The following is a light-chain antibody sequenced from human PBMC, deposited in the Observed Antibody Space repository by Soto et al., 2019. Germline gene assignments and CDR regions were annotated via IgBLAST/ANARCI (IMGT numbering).Light chain of an antibody. CDR3: GAWDGSVSVVL. Sequence: QSALTQPPSVSAAPGQKVTISCSGSSANIGSNYVSWYQHIPGTAPKLVIYDSDKRPSEIPDRFSGSKSGTSATRDITGLQTGDEADYYCGAWDGSVSVVLFGGGTKLTVL. J-gene: IGLJ2*01. CDR2: DSD. CDR1: SANIGSNY. V-gene: IGLV1-51*01.